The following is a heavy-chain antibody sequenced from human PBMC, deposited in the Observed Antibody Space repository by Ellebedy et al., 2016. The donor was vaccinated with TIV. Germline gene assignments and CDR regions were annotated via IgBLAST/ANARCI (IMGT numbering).Heavy chain of an antibody. Sequence: MPSETLSLTCTVSGGSISSGDYYWSWIRQHPGKGLEWIGYIYYTGSTYYNPSLKSRVTISVDTSKNQFSLKLSSVTAADTAVYYCARVLRRPSVVWFGDLDYWGQGTLVTVSS. CDR3: ARVLRRPSVVWFGDLDY. CDR1: GGSISSGDYY. D-gene: IGHD3-10*01. CDR2: IYYTGST. V-gene: IGHV4-31*03. J-gene: IGHJ4*02.